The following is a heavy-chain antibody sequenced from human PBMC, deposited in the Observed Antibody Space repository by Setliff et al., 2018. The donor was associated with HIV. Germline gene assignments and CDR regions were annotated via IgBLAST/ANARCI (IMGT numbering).Heavy chain of an antibody. J-gene: IGHJ4*02. CDR3: ARDADTSSHYSYYDY. Sequence: LRLSCAASGFTFSFYGMHWARQAPGKGLEWVAFIRYDDSYKFYADSVKGRFTVSRDNSKNMVYLQMNSLRVEDTAVYYCARDADTSSHYSYYDYWGQGTLVTVSS. CDR2: IRYDDSYK. D-gene: IGHD3-22*01. V-gene: IGHV3-30*02. CDR1: GFTFSFYG.